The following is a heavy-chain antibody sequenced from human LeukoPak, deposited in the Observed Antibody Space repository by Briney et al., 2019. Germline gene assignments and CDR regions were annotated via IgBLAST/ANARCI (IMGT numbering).Heavy chain of an antibody. CDR2: ISYDGSNK. D-gene: IGHD6-19*01. CDR3: ARDQGSGWWAY. CDR1: GFTFSSYA. V-gene: IGHV3-30-3*01. J-gene: IGHJ4*02. Sequence: GGSLRLSCAASGFTFSSYAMHWVRQAPGKGLEWVAVISYDGSNKYYADSVKGRFTISRDNAKNSLYLQVNSLRAEDTAVYYCARDQGSGWWAYWGQGTLVTVSS.